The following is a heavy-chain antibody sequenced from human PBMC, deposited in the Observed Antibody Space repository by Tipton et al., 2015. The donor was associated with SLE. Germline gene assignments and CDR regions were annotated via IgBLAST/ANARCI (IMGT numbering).Heavy chain of an antibody. CDR3: AQAHLWGSYRYASDI. CDR1: GHSISSGFY. V-gene: IGHV4-38-2*01. CDR2: IYYSGST. D-gene: IGHD3-16*02. J-gene: IGHJ3*02. Sequence: TLSLTCSVSGHSISSGFYWGWIRQPPGKGLEWIGYIYYSGSTNYNPSLKSRVTISVDTSKNQFSLKLSSVTAADTAVYYCAQAHLWGSYRYASDIWGQGRMVTVSS.